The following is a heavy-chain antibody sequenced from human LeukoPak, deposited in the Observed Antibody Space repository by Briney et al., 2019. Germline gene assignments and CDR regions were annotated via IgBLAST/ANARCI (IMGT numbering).Heavy chain of an antibody. CDR3: ARDYCRSTSCRFDY. V-gene: IGHV3-48*04. CDR2: ISSSSSTI. D-gene: IGHD2-2*01. J-gene: IGHJ4*02. CDR1: GFTFSSYS. Sequence: GGSLRLSCAASGFTFSSYSMNWVRQAPGKGLEWVSYISSSSSTIYYAGSVEGRFTISGDNAKNSLYLQMHSLRAEDTAVYYCARDYCRSTSCRFDYWGQGTLVTVSS.